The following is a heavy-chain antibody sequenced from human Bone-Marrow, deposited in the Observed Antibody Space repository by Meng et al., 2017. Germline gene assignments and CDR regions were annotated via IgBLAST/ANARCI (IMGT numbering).Heavy chain of an antibody. J-gene: IGHJ4*02. CDR1: GFTFSTYS. V-gene: IGHV3-23*04. CDR2: ISGSGGST. D-gene: IGHD1-26*01. CDR3: ARQVGPDY. Sequence: EVHLVESGGGLVKPGGSLRLSCAGSGFTFSTYSMNWVRQAPGTGLEWVSAISGSGGSTYYPDSVKGRFTISRDNSKNTLFLQMNSLRVEDTAIYYCARQVGPDYWSQGTLVTVSS.